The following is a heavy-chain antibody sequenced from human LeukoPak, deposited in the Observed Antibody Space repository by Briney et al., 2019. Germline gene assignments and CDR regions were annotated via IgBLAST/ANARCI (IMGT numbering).Heavy chain of an antibody. D-gene: IGHD6-19*01. CDR2: ISGSGGST. CDR3: AKDRAVAGMYYYGMDV. CDR1: GFTFSSYA. J-gene: IGHJ6*02. V-gene: IGHV3-23*01. Sequence: PGGSLRLSCAASGFTFSSYAMSWVRQAPGKGLEWVSAISGSGGSTYYADSVKGRFTISRDNSKNTLYLQMNSLRAEDTAVYYCAKDRAVAGMYYYGMDVWGQGTTVTVSS.